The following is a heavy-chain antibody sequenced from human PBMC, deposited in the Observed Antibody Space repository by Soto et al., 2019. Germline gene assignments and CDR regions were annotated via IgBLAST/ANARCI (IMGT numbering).Heavy chain of an antibody. D-gene: IGHD3-22*01. CDR2: IIPIFGTA. CDR1: GGTFSSYA. Sequence: QVQLVQSGAEVKKPGSSVKVSCKASGGTFSSYAISWVRQAPGQGLEWMGGIIPIFGTANYAQKFQGRVTITADESTSKAYMGVSRLRSEDTAVYYCAGCRGEYYYDSSGYYPPFDYWGQGTLVTVSS. V-gene: IGHV1-69*01. J-gene: IGHJ4*02. CDR3: AGCRGEYYYDSSGYYPPFDY.